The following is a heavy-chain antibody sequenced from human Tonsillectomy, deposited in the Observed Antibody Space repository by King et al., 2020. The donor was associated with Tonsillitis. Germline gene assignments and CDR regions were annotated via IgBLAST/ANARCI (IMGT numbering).Heavy chain of an antibody. CDR1: GFTFSSYS. CDR2: ISSSSSYI. J-gene: IGHJ2*01. Sequence: DVQLVESGGGLVKPGGSLRLSCAASGFTFSSYSMNWVRQAPGKGLEWVSSISSSSSYIYYADSVKGRFTISRDNAKNSLYLQMNSLRAEDTAVYYCARHRDRSTEYFDLWGRGTLVTVSS. V-gene: IGHV3-21*01. CDR3: ARHRDRSTEYFDL. D-gene: IGHD2-2*01.